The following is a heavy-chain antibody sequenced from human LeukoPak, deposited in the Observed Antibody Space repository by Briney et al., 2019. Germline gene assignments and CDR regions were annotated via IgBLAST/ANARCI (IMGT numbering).Heavy chain of an antibody. J-gene: IGHJ4*02. CDR3: AKESGITGTFFHY. D-gene: IGHD1-20*01. V-gene: IGHV3-66*01. CDR1: GFTVSTNY. CDR2: IYAGGAT. Sequence: HPGGSLRLSCAASGFTVSTNYMSWVRQAPGKGLEWVSVIYAGGATYYTDSVKGRFTISRDDSKNTLYLQMNSLRAEDTAVYYCAKESGITGTFFHYWGQGTLVTVSS.